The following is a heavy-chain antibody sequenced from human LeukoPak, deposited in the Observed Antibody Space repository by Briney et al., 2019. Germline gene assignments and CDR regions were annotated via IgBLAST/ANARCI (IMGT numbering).Heavy chain of an antibody. J-gene: IGHJ4*02. V-gene: IGHV4-39*01. CDR1: GGSISSSSYY. Sequence: PSETLSLTCTVSGGSISSSSYYWGWIRQPPGKGLEWIGSIYYSGSTYYNPSLKSRVTISVDTSKNQFSLKLSSVTAADTAVYYCATFFWSGPDYWGQGTLVTVSS. CDR2: IYYSGST. CDR3: ATFFWSGPDY. D-gene: IGHD3-3*01.